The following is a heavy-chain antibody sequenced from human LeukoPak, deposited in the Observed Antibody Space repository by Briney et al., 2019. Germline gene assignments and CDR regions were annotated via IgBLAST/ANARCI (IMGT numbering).Heavy chain of an antibody. Sequence: GGSLRLSCVGSGFTFSNHQMNWVRQAPGKGLEWVAKIKQDGGEKHYVDSVKGRFTISRDNAKNSLYLQMTSLRVEDAAIYYCARWQYVSGGWALDSWGQGTLVTVSS. V-gene: IGHV3-7*05. CDR1: GFTFSNHQ. J-gene: IGHJ4*02. CDR3: ARWQYVSGGWALDS. CDR2: IKQDGGEK. D-gene: IGHD3-10*01.